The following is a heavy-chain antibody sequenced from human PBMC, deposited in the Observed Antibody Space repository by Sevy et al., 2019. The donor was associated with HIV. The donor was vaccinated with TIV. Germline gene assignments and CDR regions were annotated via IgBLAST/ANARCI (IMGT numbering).Heavy chain of an antibody. CDR1: GYTFTTYD. D-gene: IGHD3-9*01. CDR3: ATFDRLVYYYYGMDV. CDR2: MNPNTGNT. J-gene: IGHJ6*02. V-gene: IGHV1-8*01. Sequence: ATVKVSCKASGYTFTTYDINWVRQAPGQGLEWMGWMNPNTGNTGYAQKFQGRVSMTSNTSRSTAYMELSSLRSEDTAVYYCATFDRLVYYYYGMDVWGQGTTVTVSS.